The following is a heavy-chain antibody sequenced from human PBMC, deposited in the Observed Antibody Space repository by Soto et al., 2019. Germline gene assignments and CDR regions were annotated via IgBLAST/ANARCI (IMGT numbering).Heavy chain of an antibody. D-gene: IGHD5-12*01. J-gene: IGHJ4*02. CDR3: ARDFSMVIVAPGY. V-gene: IGHV3-11*01. Sequence: GGSLRLSCASSGFTFSDYYMSWIRQAPGKGLEWVSYISSSGSTIYYADSVKGRFTISRDNSKNTVYLKINALRAEDTAVYYCARDFSMVIVAPGYWGQGTLVTVS. CDR2: ISSSGSTI. CDR1: GFTFSDYY.